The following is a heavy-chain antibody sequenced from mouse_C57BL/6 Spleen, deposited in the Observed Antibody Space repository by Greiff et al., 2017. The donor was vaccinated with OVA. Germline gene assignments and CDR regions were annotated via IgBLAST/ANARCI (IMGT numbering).Heavy chain of an antibody. CDR2: IDPSDSET. V-gene: IGHV1-52*01. J-gene: IGHJ2*01. Sequence: QVQLQQPGAELVRPGSSVKLSCKASGYTFTSYWMHWVKQRPIQGLEWIGNIDPSDSETHYNQKFKGKATLTVDNSSSPAYMQLSSLTSEDSAVYYCAREGGIVTTYYFDYWGQGTTLTVSS. CDR1: GYTFTSYW. D-gene: IGHD2-5*01. CDR3: AREGGIVTTYYFDY.